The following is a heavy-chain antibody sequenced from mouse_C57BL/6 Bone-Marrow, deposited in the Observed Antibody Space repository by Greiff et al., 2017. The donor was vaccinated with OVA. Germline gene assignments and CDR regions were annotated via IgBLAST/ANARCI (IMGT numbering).Heavy chain of an antibody. Sequence: EVMLVESGGGLVQSGRSLRLSCATSGFTFSDFYMEWVRQAPGTGLEWIAASRNKANDYTTEYSASVKGRFIVSRDTSQSILYLQMNALRAEDTAIYYCARDAGYYGSSRYWYFDVWGTGTTVTVSS. D-gene: IGHD1-1*01. CDR3: ARDAGYYGSSRYWYFDV. CDR1: GFTFSDFY. V-gene: IGHV7-1*01. J-gene: IGHJ1*03. CDR2: SRNKANDYTT.